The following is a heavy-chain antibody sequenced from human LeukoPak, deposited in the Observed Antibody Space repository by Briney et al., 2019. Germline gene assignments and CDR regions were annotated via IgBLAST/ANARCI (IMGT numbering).Heavy chain of an antibody. D-gene: IGHD6-19*01. CDR3: ARERSIAVAGTLRREVYYMDV. Sequence: ASVKVSCMASGYTFTSYYMHWVRQAPGQGLEWMGIINPSGGSTSYAQKFQGRVTMTRDTSTSTVYIELSSLRSEDTAVYYCARERSIAVAGTLRREVYYMDVWGKGTTVTVS. CDR2: INPSGGST. V-gene: IGHV1-46*01. J-gene: IGHJ6*03. CDR1: GYTFTSYY.